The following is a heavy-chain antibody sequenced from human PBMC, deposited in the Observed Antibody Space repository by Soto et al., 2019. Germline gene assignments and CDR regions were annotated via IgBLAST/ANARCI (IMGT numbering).Heavy chain of an antibody. CDR1: GYTFTSYD. CDR2: MNPNSGNT. Sequence: ASVKVSCKASGYTFTSYDINWVRQATGQGLEWMGWMNPNSGNTGYAQKFQGRVTMTRNTSISTAYMELSSLRSEDTAVYYCARTFEVSLKDRCTNGVCPYYYYYMDVWGKGTTVTVSS. CDR3: ARTFEVSLKDRCTNGVCPYYYYYMDV. V-gene: IGHV1-8*01. D-gene: IGHD2-8*01. J-gene: IGHJ6*03.